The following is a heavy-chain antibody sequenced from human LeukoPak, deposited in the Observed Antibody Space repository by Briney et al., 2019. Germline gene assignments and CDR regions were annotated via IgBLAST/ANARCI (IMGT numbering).Heavy chain of an antibody. J-gene: IGHJ4*02. D-gene: IGHD3-10*01. V-gene: IGHV4-59*01. CDR3: ARVGSGSYYNLDY. CDR2: IYYGGST. Sequence: PSETLSPTCTVSGGSISNYYWSSIRQPPGKGLEWIAYIYYGGSTKYDPSLKSRVSISIDTSENQFSLRLSSVTAAYTAVYYCARVGSGSYYNLDYWGQGTLVTVSS. CDR1: GGSISNYY.